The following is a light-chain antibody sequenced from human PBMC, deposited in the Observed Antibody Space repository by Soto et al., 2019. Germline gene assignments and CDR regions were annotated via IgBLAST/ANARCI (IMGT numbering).Light chain of an antibody. CDR1: QSVSSH. V-gene: IGKV3-11*01. CDR3: QQRSSAIT. CDR2: DAS. Sequence: EIVFTQSPATLTLSPGERATLSCRASQSVSSHLAWFQQRPGQAPRLLIYDASNRAAGIPARFSGRGSGTYFTLTISSLAHEDFAVYYCQQRSSAITFGQGTRLEIK. J-gene: IGKJ5*01.